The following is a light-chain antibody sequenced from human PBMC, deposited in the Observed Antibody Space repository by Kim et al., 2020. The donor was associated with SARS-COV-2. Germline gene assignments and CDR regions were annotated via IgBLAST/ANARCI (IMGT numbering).Light chain of an antibody. J-gene: IGLJ2*01. CDR2: DVS. CDR3: SSYTSSSTVV. CDR1: SSDVGGYNY. V-gene: IGLV2-14*03. Sequence: GQSFTIPCTGTSSDVGGYNYVSWYQQHPGKAPKLMIYDVSNRPSGVSNRFSGSKSGNTASLTISGLQAEDEADYYCSSYTSSSTVVFGGGTQLTVL.